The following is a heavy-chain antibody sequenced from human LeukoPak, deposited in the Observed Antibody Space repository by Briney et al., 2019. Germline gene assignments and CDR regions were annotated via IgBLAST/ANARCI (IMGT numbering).Heavy chain of an antibody. CDR1: GFIVSSNY. D-gene: IGHD3-22*01. Sequence: GGSLRLSCAASGFIVSSNYMSWVRQAPGKGLEWVSLIYSGGSTYYADSVKGRFTISRDNSKNTLYLQMNSLRVEDTAVYYCARTDYYYDTSGYNYYFDSWGQGTLVTVSS. J-gene: IGHJ4*02. V-gene: IGHV3-53*01. CDR3: ARTDYYYDTSGYNYYFDS. CDR2: IYSGGST.